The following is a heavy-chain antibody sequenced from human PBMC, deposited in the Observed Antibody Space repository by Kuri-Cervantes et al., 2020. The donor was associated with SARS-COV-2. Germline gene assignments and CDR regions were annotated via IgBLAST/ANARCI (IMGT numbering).Heavy chain of an antibody. J-gene: IGHJ6*02. CDR2: ISGSGGYT. Sequence: GGSLRLSCVASGFSFSDYYMSWIRQAPGKGLEWVSYISGSGGYTNYADSVKGRFTISRDNAKNSVYLQMRSVRAEDTAVYYCANPTGHYYYGMDVWGQGTTVTVSS. CDR3: ANPTGHYYYGMDV. V-gene: IGHV3-11*03. CDR1: GFSFSDYY.